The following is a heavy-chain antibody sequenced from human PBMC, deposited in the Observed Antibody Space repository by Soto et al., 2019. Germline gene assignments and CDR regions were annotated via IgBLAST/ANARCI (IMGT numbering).Heavy chain of an antibody. V-gene: IGHV3-23*01. Sequence: EVQLLESGGGLVQPGGSLRLSCAASGFIFSSYGMSWVRQAPGKGLEWVSSISGSGGTPYYADSVKGRFTISRDNSKNTLYLQINRLRADDTATYYCAKEGFNYGYGKEYLDYWGQGTLVTVSS. CDR2: ISGSGGTP. CDR3: AKEGFNYGYGKEYLDY. D-gene: IGHD5-18*01. J-gene: IGHJ4*02. CDR1: GFIFSSYG.